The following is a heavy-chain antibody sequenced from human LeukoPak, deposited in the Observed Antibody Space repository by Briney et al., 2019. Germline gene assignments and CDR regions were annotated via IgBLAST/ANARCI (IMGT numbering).Heavy chain of an antibody. J-gene: IGHJ6*01. CDR1: GFTFSSYA. V-gene: IGHV3-30-3*01. CDR3: VRDRGPYGMTHHYYYYGMDV. CDR2: ILYDGSNK. Sequence: GRALRLSCAASGFTFSSYAIHWVRQAPGKGLEWVALILYDGSNKYYADSVMGRFTISRDNSKNTVDLQMNSLRNEDTAVYYCVRDRGPYGMTHHYYYYGMDVWGQGATVTVSS. D-gene: IGHD1-1*01.